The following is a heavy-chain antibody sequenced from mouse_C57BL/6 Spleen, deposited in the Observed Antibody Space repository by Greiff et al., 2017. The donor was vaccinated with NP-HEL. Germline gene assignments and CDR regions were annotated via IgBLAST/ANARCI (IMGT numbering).Heavy chain of an antibody. CDR3: ARGLPYGSSADY. J-gene: IGHJ2*01. CDR2: INPNNGGT. Sequence: EVQLQQSGPELVKPGASVKISCKASGYTFTDYYMNWVKQSHGKSLEWIGDINPNNGGTSYNQKFKGKATLTVDKSSSTAYMELRSLTSEDSAVYYCARGLPYGSSADYWGQGTTLTVSS. V-gene: IGHV1-26*01. CDR1: GYTFTDYY. D-gene: IGHD1-1*01.